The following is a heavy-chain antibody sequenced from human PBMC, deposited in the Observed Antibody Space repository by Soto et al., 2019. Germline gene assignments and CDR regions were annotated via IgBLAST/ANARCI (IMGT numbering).Heavy chain of an antibody. Sequence: GASVKVSCKASGYTFTSYYMHWVRQAPGQGLEWMGIINPSGETIYAQKFQGRVTMTEDTSTDTAYMELSSLRSEDTAVYYCATGERTYYDILTGYSTFDYWGQGTLVTVSS. V-gene: IGHV1-46*01. CDR2: INPSGET. CDR3: ATGERTYYDILTGYSTFDY. J-gene: IGHJ4*02. D-gene: IGHD3-9*01. CDR1: GYTFTSYY.